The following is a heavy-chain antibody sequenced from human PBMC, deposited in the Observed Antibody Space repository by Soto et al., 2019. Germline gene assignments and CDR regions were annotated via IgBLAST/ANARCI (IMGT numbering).Heavy chain of an antibody. CDR2: INPSGGST. V-gene: IGHV1-46*01. CDR3: ARDRRIVGATIDAFDI. D-gene: IGHD1-26*01. J-gene: IGHJ3*02. Sequence: ASVKVSCKASGYTFTSYYMHWVRQAPGQGLEWMGIINPSGGSTSYAQKFQGRVTMTRDTSTSTVYMELSSLRSEDTAVYCCARDRRIVGATIDAFDIWGQGTMVTVSS. CDR1: GYTFTSYY.